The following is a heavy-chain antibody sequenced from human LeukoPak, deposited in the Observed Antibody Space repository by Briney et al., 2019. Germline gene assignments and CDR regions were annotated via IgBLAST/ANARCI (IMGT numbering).Heavy chain of an antibody. CDR1: GFSFSSYS. CDR3: ARDPRNLFYYYGMDV. D-gene: IGHD1-14*01. V-gene: IGHV3-48*01. Sequence: GGSLRLSCAASGFSFSSYSMNWVRQAPGKGLEWVSYISSSSSTIYYADSVKGRFTISRDNAKNSLYLQMNSLRAEDTAVYYCARDPRNLFYYYGMDVWGQGTTVTVSS. J-gene: IGHJ6*02. CDR2: ISSSSSTI.